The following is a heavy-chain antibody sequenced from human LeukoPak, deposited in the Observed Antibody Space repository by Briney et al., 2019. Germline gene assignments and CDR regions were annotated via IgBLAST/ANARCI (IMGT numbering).Heavy chain of an antibody. J-gene: IGHJ6*03. CDR1: GYTFTSYD. Sequence: GASVKVSCKASGYTFTSYDINWVRQATGQGLEWMGGTNPNSGNTGYAQKFQGRVPITRNTSISTAYLELSSLRSEDTAVYYCARGPSYCGGACSYYMDVWGKGTTVTVSS. D-gene: IGHD2-21*02. V-gene: IGHV1-8*03. CDR2: TNPNSGNT. CDR3: ARGPSYCGGACSYYMDV.